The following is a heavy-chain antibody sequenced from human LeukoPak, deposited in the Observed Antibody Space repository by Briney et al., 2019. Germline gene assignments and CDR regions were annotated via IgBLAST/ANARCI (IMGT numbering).Heavy chain of an antibody. J-gene: IGHJ5*02. CDR2: IYYSGST. V-gene: IGHV4-59*12. D-gene: IGHD1-1*01. CDR1: GGSISVYY. Sequence: SETLSLTCTVSGGSISVYYWSWIRQPPGKGLEWIGYIYYSGSTNYNPSLKSRVAISLDTSKNQFSLNLSAVTAADTAVYYCARDKVQLGFDPWGQGTLVTVSS. CDR3: ARDKVQLGFDP.